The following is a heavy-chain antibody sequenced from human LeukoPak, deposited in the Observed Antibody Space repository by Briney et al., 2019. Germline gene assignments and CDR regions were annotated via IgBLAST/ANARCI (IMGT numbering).Heavy chain of an antibody. CDR2: INPNSGGT. D-gene: IGHD3-22*01. J-gene: IGHJ6*02. Sequence: ASVKVSCKASGYTSTGYYMHWVRQAPGQGLEWMGWINPNSGGTNYAQKFQGWVTMTRDTSISTAYMELSRLRSDDTAVYYCARGPSEYCYDSSGYYPFGGMDVWGQGTTVTVSS. V-gene: IGHV1-2*04. CDR3: ARGPSEYCYDSSGYYPFGGMDV. CDR1: GYTSTGYY.